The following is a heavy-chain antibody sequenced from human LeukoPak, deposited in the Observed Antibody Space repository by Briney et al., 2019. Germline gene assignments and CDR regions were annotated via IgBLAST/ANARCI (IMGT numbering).Heavy chain of an antibody. CDR2: IIPIFGTA. Sequence: SVKVSCKASGGTXSSYAISWVRQAPGQGLEWMGGIIPIFGTANYAQKFQGRVTITADESTSTAYMELSSLRSEDTAVYYCASLDYGGNSSTSAFDIWGQGTMVTVPS. CDR1: GGTXSSYA. D-gene: IGHD4-23*01. J-gene: IGHJ3*02. CDR3: ASLDYGGNSSTSAFDI. V-gene: IGHV1-69*13.